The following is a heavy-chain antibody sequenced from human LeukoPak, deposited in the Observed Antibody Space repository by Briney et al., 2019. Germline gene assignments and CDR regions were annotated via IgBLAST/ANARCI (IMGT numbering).Heavy chain of an antibody. CDR1: GGSFSGYC. V-gene: IGHV4-34*01. Sequence: PSETLSLTCAVYGGSFSGYCWSWIRQPPGKGLEWIGEINHSGSTNYNPSLKSRVTISVDTSKNQFSLKLSSVTAADTAVYYCARGHCSTTSCQLNWFDPWGQGTLVTVSS. D-gene: IGHD2-2*01. J-gene: IGHJ5*02. CDR2: INHSGST. CDR3: ARGHCSTTSCQLNWFDP.